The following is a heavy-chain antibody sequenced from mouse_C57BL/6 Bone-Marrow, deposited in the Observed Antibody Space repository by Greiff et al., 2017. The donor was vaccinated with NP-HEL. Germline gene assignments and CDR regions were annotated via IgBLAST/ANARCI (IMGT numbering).Heavy chain of an antibody. CDR3: ARDGYYVGFDY. J-gene: IGHJ2*01. CDR2: IDPSDSYP. V-gene: IGHV1-69*01. D-gene: IGHD2-3*01. Sequence: QVQLQQPGAELVMPGASVKLSCKASGYTFTSYWMHWVKQRPGQGLEWIGEIDPSDSYPNYNQKFKGKSTLTVDKSSSTAYMQLSSLTSEDSAVYYCARDGYYVGFDYWGQGTTLTVSS. CDR1: GYTFTSYW.